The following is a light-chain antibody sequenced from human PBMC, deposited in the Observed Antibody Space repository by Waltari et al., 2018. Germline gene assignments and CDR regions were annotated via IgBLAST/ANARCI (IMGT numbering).Light chain of an antibody. CDR3: SSYAGSNNFGVV. J-gene: IGLJ2*01. CDR2: EAT. Sequence: QSALTQPPSASGSPGQSVTIPCTGTSSDIGGYNYVSWYQQHPGQAPKPMIDEATKWPSGVPDRFSGSKSGNTASLTVSGLQAEDEADYYCSSYAGSNNFGVVFGGGTKLTVL. V-gene: IGLV2-8*01. CDR1: SSDIGGYNY.